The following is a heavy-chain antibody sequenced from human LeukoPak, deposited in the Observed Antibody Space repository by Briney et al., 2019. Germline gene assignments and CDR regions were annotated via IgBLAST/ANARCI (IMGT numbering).Heavy chain of an antibody. Sequence: ASVKVSCKASGYTFTGYYMRWVRQAPGQGLEWMGWINPNSGGTNYAQKFQGRVTMTRDTSISTAYMELSRLRSDDTAVYYCARSRNLRASFDYWGQGTLVTVSS. CDR1: GYTFTGYY. CDR3: ARSRNLRASFDY. D-gene: IGHD4-17*01. J-gene: IGHJ4*02. CDR2: INPNSGGT. V-gene: IGHV1-2*02.